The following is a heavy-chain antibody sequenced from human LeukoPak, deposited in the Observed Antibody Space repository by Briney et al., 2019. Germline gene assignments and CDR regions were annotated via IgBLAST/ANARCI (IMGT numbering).Heavy chain of an antibody. CDR1: GFTFSTYW. CDR2: IKQDGSEK. V-gene: IGHV3-7*01. CDR3: ARANCVSGSPIFY. D-gene: IGHD3-16*01. Sequence: PGGSLRLSCAVSGFTFSTYWMTWVRQAPGKGLEWVADIKQDGSEKYYVDSVKGRFTISRDNAKNSLYLQMNSLRAEDTAVYYCARANCVSGSPIFYWGQGTLVTVSS. J-gene: IGHJ4*02.